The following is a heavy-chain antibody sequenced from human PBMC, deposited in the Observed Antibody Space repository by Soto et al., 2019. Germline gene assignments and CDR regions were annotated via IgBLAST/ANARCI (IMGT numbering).Heavy chain of an antibody. CDR2: INPIFDKP. J-gene: IGHJ4*02. D-gene: IGHD3-16*02. CDR1: GGTFKMYA. Sequence: QVQLVQSGAEVRNPGSAVRVSCKASGGTFKMYAMNWVRQAPGQGLQWIAGINPIFDKPRYAQQFQGRVTITVDESTSTAYMELSSLRSEDTAIYYCSRSIGSGGVIGGFDYWGQGTLVTVAS. V-gene: IGHV1-69*01. CDR3: SRSIGSGGVIGGFDY.